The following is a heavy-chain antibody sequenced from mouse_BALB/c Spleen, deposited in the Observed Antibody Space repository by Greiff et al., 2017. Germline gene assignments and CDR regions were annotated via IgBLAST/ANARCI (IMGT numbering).Heavy chain of an antibody. CDR3: SSCTHYYIDY. V-gene: IGHV1S29*02. CDR1: GYTFTDYN. D-gene: IGHD1-2*01. J-gene: IGHJ2*01. CDR2: IYPYNGGT. Sequence: VQLQQSGPELVKPGASVKISCRASGYTFTDYNMHWVKQSHGKSLEWIGYIYPYNGGTGYNQKFKSKATLTVDNSSSTTYMDHRSLITEDSADYYCSSCTHYYIDYWGQGTTLTVSS.